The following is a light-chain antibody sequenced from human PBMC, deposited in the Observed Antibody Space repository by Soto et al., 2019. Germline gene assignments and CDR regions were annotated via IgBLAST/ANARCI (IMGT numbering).Light chain of an antibody. V-gene: IGKV4-1*01. CDR2: WAS. J-gene: IGKJ3*01. CDR1: QNVLYSSNNKNY. CDR3: QQYYTTPVT. Sequence: DIVMTQSPDSLAVSLGERATINCKSSQNVLYSSNNKNYLAWYQQKPGQPPKLLIYWASTRESGVPDRFSGSGSGTDFTLTISSLQAVDVALCYCQQYYTTPVTFGPGTNVDIK.